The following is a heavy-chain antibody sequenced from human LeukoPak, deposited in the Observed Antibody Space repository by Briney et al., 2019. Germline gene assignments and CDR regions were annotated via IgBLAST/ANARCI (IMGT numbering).Heavy chain of an antibody. CDR3: VRDLILVWTPGDDFDF. V-gene: IGHV3-74*01. J-gene: IGHJ4*02. Sequence: GGSLRLSCAASGFTFSGYWMHWVRQAPGKEWNGVSLFNEDASIITYADSVKGRFIISRDNTKNSLYLQMNSLGAEDTAVYYCVRDLILVWTPGDDFDFWGQGTLVTVSS. CDR2: FNEDASII. CDR1: GFTFSGYW. D-gene: IGHD3-16*01.